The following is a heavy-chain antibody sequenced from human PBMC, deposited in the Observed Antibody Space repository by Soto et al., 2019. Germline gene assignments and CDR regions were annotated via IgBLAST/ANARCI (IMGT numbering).Heavy chain of an antibody. V-gene: IGHV3-74*01. J-gene: IGHJ3*02. D-gene: IGHD3-10*01. Sequence: GGSLRLSCAASGFTFSSYWMHWVRQAPGKGLVWVSRINSDGSSTSYADSVKGRFTISRDNAKNTLYLQMNSLRAEDTAVYYCARGSSGSYWEDAFDIWGQGTMVTVSS. CDR3: ARGSSGSYWEDAFDI. CDR2: INSDGSST. CDR1: GFTFSSYW.